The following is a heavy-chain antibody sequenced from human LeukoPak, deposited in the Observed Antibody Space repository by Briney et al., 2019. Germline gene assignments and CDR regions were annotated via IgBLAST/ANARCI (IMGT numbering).Heavy chain of an antibody. Sequence: SETLSLTCTVSGAPITRYYWSWIRQPPGKGLEWIGYIYYTGSANYNPSLKSRVSISVDTSKNQFSLRLSSVTAADTAVYYCARLHNCGGDCGHAFDIWGQGTMVTVSS. CDR3: ARLHNCGGDCGHAFDI. CDR1: GAPITRYY. V-gene: IGHV4-59*08. J-gene: IGHJ3*02. CDR2: IYYTGSA. D-gene: IGHD2-21*02.